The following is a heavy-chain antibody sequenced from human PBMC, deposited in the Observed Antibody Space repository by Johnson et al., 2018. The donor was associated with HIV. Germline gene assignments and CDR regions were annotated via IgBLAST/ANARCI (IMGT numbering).Heavy chain of an antibody. CDR3: AKVGSGWYDPHDAFDI. V-gene: IGHV3-7*02. D-gene: IGHD6-19*01. CDR2: IKPDGSEK. J-gene: IGHJ3*02. Sequence: EKLVESGGGVVQTGRSLRLSCAVSGFTLSNYAMGWVRQAPGKGLEWVANIKPDGSEKFYVDSVKGRFTISRDNAKNSLYLQMNSLRAEDTAVYYCAKVGSGWYDPHDAFDIWGQGTMVTVSS. CDR1: GFTLSNYA.